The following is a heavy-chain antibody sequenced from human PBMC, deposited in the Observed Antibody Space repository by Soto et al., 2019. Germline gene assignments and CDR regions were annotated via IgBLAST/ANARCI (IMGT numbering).Heavy chain of an antibody. CDR2: IIPIFGTA. J-gene: IGHJ4*02. D-gene: IGHD3-3*01. CDR1: GGTFSSYA. CDR3: ASSPLQDLRFLKWYRSDY. V-gene: IGHV1-69*13. Sequence: SVKVSCKASGGTFSSYAISWVRQAPGQGLEWMGGIIPIFGTANYAQKFQGRVTIIADESTSTAYMELSSLRSEDTAVYYCASSPLQDLRFLKWYRSDYWGQGTLVTVSS.